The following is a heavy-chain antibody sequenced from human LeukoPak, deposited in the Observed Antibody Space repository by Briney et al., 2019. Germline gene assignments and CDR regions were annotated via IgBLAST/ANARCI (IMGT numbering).Heavy chain of an antibody. CDR2: ISGSGGST. V-gene: IGHV3-23*01. D-gene: IGHD5-18*01. CDR1: GFTFSSYA. CDR3: ASRYVDTAMVRDYYGMDV. J-gene: IGHJ6*02. Sequence: PGGSLRLSCAASGFTFSSYAMSWVRQAPGKGLEWVSAISGSGGSTYYADSVKGRFTISRDNSKNTLYLQMNSLRAEDTAVYYCASRYVDTAMVRDYYGMDVWGQGTTVTVSS.